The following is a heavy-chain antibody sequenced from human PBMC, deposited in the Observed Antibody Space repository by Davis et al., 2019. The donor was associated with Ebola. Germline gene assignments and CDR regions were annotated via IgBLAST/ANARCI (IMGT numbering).Heavy chain of an antibody. CDR2: IIPIFGTA. J-gene: IGHJ4*02. V-gene: IGHV1-69*01. CDR3: TGGSGSYRDY. CDR1: GGTFSIYA. D-gene: IGHD1-26*01. Sequence: SVKVSCKASGGTFSIYAISWVRQAPGQGLEWMGGIIPIFGTANYAQKFQGRVTITADESTSTAYIELSSLRSEDTAVYYCTGGSGSYRDYWGQGTLVTVSS.